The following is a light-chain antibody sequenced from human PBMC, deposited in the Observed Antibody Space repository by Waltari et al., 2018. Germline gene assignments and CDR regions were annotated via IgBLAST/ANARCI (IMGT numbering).Light chain of an antibody. CDR1: SSNIGSNY. J-gene: IGLJ3*02. V-gene: IGLV1-47*01. Sequence: QSVLTQPPSASGTPGQRVTISCSGSSSNIGSNYVYWYQQLPGTAPKLLINRNNQRPSGVPDRFSGSKSGTSASLAISGLRSEDKADYYCAAWDDSLSGPVFGGGTKLTVL. CDR2: RNN. CDR3: AAWDDSLSGPV.